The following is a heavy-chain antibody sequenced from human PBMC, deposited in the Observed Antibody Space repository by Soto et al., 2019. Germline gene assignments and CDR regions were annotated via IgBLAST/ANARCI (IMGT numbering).Heavy chain of an antibody. V-gene: IGHV1-18*01. J-gene: IGHJ4*02. Sequence: GASVKVSCKASGYTFTSYGISWVRQAPGQGLEWMGWISAGNGNTKYSQKFQGRVTITRDTSASTAYMELSSLRSEDTAVYYCARDLQADYWGQGTLVTVSS. CDR3: ARDLQADY. CDR2: ISAGNGNT. CDR1: GYTFTSYG.